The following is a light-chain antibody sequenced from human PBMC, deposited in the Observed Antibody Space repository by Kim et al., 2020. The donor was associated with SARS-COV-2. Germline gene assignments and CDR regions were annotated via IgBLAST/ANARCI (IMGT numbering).Light chain of an antibody. J-gene: IGLJ2*01. CDR3: QAWDSGTAGV. CDR2: QDA. CDR1: KLDDKY. Sequence: SYELTQPPSVSVSPGQTASITCSGDKLDDKYVAWYQQKPGQSPVLIIYQDAKRPSGIPERFSGSNSGNTASLTIRGTQALDESDYYCQAWDSGTAGVFGGGTQLTVL. V-gene: IGLV3-1*01.